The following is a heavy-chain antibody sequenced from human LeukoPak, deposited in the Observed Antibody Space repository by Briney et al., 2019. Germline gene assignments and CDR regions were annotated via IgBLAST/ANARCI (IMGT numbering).Heavy chain of an antibody. J-gene: IGHJ4*02. CDR1: GFTFSPYA. CDR2: ISSSGGST. D-gene: IGHD1-26*01. V-gene: IGHV3-23*01. CDR3: ANEGMRWEVLAYFDY. Sequence: PGGSLRLSCAASGFTFSPYAMNWVRQAPGKGLEWVSGISSSGGSTHYADSVKGRFTISRDNSKNTLYLQMNSLTADDTAVYYCANEGMRWEVLAYFDYWGQGILVTVSS.